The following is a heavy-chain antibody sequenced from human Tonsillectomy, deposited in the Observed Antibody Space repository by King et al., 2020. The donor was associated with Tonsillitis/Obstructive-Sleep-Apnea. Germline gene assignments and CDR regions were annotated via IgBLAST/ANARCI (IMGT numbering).Heavy chain of an antibody. CDR1: GCSISSSSYS. Sequence: LQLQESGPGLVKPSETLSLTCTVSGCSISSSSYSLGWIRQPPGKGLEWIGSIYYSGSTYYNPSLKGRVTISVDTSKNQFSLKLSSVTAADTAVYYCSTYGDYGGDWFDPWGQGTLVTVSS. CDR3: STYGDYGGDWFDP. V-gene: IGHV4-39*01. CDR2: IYYSGST. J-gene: IGHJ5*02. D-gene: IGHD4-17*01.